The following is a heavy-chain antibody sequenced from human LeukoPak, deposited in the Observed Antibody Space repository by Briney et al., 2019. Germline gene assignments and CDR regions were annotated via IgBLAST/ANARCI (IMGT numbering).Heavy chain of an antibody. J-gene: IGHJ4*02. CDR3: ARDKVTAVDYYFDY. CDR2: IYSGGST. Sequence: PGGSLRLSCAASGFTVSSSYMTWVRRAPGKGLEWVSVIYSGGSTYYADSVKGRFTISRDNSKNTLYLQMNSLRAEDTAVYYCARDKVTAVDYYFDYWGQGTLVTVSS. CDR1: GFTVSSSY. V-gene: IGHV3-66*01. D-gene: IGHD2-21*02.